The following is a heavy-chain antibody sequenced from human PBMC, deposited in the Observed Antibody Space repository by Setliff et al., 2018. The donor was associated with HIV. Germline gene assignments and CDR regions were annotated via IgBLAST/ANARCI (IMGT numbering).Heavy chain of an antibody. CDR1: GYTFTGYY. Sequence: ASVKVSCKASGYTFTGYYMHWVRQAPGQGLEWMGRINPNSGGTNYAQKFQGRVTMTRDTSISTAYMELSRLRSDDTAVYYCARNYYDSSGYRHYYYYYMDVWGKGTTVTVS. CDR2: INPNSGGT. J-gene: IGHJ6*03. D-gene: IGHD3-22*01. CDR3: ARNYYDSSGYRHYYYYYMDV. V-gene: IGHV1-2*06.